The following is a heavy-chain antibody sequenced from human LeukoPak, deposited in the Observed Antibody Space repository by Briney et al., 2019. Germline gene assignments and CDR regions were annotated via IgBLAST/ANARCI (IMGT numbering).Heavy chain of an antibody. J-gene: IGHJ4*02. CDR2: IRYDGSNK. CDR3: AKLMSGSYTTTEGVIDY. Sequence: GGSLRLSCAASGFTFSSYGMHWVRQAPGKGLEWVAFIRYDGSNKYYADSVKSRFTISRDNSKNTLYLQMNSLRAEDTAVYYCAKLMSGSYTTTEGVIDYWGQGTLVTVSS. CDR1: GFTFSSYG. V-gene: IGHV3-30*02. D-gene: IGHD1-26*01.